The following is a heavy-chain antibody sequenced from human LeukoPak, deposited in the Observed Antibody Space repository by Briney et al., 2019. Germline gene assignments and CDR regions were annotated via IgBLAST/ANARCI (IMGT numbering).Heavy chain of an antibody. J-gene: IGHJ6*02. CDR2: INPNSGGT. CDR3: AREGVVRGLAGYYYGMDV. CDR1: GYTFTGYY. V-gene: IGHV1-2*02. Sequence: ASVKVSCKASGYTFTGYYMHWVRQAPGQGLEWMGWINPNSGGTNYAQKFQGRVTMTRDTSIGTAYMELSGLRSDDTAVYYCAREGVVRGLAGYYYGMDVWGQGTTVTVSS. D-gene: IGHD3-10*01.